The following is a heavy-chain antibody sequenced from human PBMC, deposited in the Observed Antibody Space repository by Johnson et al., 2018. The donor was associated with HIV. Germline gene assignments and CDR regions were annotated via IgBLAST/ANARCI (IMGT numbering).Heavy chain of an antibody. V-gene: IGHV3-30*03. D-gene: IGHD3-16*01. CDR2: ISYDGSNK. J-gene: IGHJ3*02. Sequence: QVQLVESGGGLVKPGGSLRLSCAASGFIFSTYGMHWVRQAPGKGLEWVAVISYDGSNKYYADSVKGRFTISRDNSKNTLYLQMNSLRAEDTAVYYCARDGQMTLGDDAFEIWGQGTMVTVSS. CDR1: GFIFSTYG. CDR3: ARDGQMTLGDDAFEI.